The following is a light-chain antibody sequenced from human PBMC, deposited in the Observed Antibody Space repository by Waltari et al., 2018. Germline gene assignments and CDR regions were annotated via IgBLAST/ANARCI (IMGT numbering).Light chain of an antibody. V-gene: IGLV2-14*01. CDR2: EVS. CDR3: SSYTTSSAPGV. Sequence: QSALTQPASVSGSPGQSITISCSGTDSDVGAYDFVSWYQPHPGKAPHLIIYEVSKRPFGLSNRCSASKSGNTASLTISWLQAEDEADYYCSSYTTSSAPGVFGTGTRVTVL. CDR1: DSDVGAYDF. J-gene: IGLJ1*01.